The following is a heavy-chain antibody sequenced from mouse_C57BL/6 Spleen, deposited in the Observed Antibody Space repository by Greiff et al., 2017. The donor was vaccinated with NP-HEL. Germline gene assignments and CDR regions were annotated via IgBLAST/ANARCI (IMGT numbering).Heavy chain of an antibody. CDR3: ARRWDPYFDY. D-gene: IGHD4-1*01. CDR1: GFTFSDYG. CDR2: ISSGSSTI. Sequence: EVKLVESGGGLVKPGGSLKLSCAASGFTFSDYGMHWVRQAPEKGLEWVAYISSGSSTIYYADTVKGRFTISRDNAKNTLFLQMTSLRSEDTAMYYCARRWDPYFDYWGQGTTLTVSS. J-gene: IGHJ2*01. V-gene: IGHV5-17*01.